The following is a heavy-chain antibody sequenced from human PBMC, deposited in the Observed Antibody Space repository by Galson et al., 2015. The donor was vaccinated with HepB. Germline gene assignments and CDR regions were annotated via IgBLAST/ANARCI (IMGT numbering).Heavy chain of an antibody. CDR2: VDPEDGET. J-gene: IGHJ6*02. CDR1: GYTFSSYA. V-gene: IGHV1-69-2*01. CDR3: ATDNKAAAGTGRDYGMDV. Sequence: VKVSCKASGYTFSSYAISWVRQAPGQGLEWMGLVDPEDGETIYAEKFQGRVTITADTSTDTAYMELSSLRSEDTAVYYCATDNKAAAGTGRDYGMDVWGQGTTVTVSS. D-gene: IGHD6-13*01.